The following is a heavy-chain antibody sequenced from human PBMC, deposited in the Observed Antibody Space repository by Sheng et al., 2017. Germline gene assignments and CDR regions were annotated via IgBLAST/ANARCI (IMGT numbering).Heavy chain of an antibody. D-gene: IGHD3-3*01. CDR1: GGTFSSYA. J-gene: IGHJ4*02. V-gene: IGHV1-69*04. Sequence: QVQLVQSGAEVKKPGSSVKVSCKASGGTFSSYAISWVRQAPGQGLEWMGGIIPILGIANYAQKFQGRVTITADKSTSTAYMELSSLRSEDTAVYYCARECYDFWSGRSLYYFDYWGQGTLVTVSS. CDR3: ARECYDFWSGRSLYYFDY. CDR2: IIPILGIA.